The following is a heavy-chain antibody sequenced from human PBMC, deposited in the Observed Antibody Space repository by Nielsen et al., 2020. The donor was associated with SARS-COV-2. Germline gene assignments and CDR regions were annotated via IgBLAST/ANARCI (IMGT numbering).Heavy chain of an antibody. Sequence: GESLKISCKGSGYSFTNFWIGWVRQMPGKGLEWMGIIYPGDSDTRYSPSFQGQVTISADKSISTAYPQWSSLKASDTAIYYCASRRDGYIFDYWGQGSLVTVSS. CDR2: IYPGDSDT. D-gene: IGHD5-24*01. V-gene: IGHV5-51*01. CDR1: GYSFTNFW. CDR3: ASRRDGYIFDY. J-gene: IGHJ4*02.